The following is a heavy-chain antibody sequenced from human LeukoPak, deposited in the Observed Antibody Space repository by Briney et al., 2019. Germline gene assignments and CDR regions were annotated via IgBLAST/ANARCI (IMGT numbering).Heavy chain of an antibody. V-gene: IGHV1-3*01. CDR1: GYTFTSYA. CDR2: INAGNGNT. J-gene: IGHJ2*01. CDR3: ARESGSYPLYWYFDL. D-gene: IGHD1-26*01. Sequence: HRASVKVSCKASGYTFTSYAMHWVRQAPGQRLEWMGWINAGNGNTKYSRKFQGRVTITRDTSASTAYMELSSLRSEDTAVYYCARESGSYPLYWYFDLWGRGTLVTVSS.